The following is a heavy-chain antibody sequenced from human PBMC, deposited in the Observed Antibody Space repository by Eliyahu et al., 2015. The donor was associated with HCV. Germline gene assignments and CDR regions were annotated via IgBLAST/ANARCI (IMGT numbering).Heavy chain of an antibody. J-gene: IGHJ6*02. CDR2: ISXSGGSP. V-gene: IGHV3-23*01. D-gene: IGHD3-3*01. Sequence: EVQLLESGGGLVQPGGSLRLSCAAXGFTFXSXAXXWXRQXPGKGXEWVSAISXSGGSPYYADSVKGRFTISRDNSKNTLYLQMNSLRAEDTAVYYCAKDPPAYYDFWSGYDGMDVWGQGTTVTVSS. CDR1: GFTFXSXA. CDR3: AKDPPAYYDFWSGYDGMDV.